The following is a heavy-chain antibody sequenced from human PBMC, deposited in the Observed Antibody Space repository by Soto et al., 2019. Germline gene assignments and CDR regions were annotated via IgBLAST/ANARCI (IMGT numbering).Heavy chain of an antibody. CDR3: ARSYYYGSGSYYGDYYYYGMDV. CDR1: GGTFSSYA. V-gene: IGHV1-69*13. J-gene: IGHJ6*02. Sequence: ASVKVSCKASGGTFSSYAISWVRQAPGQGLEWMGGIIPIFGTANYAQKFQGRVTITADESTSTAYMELSSLRSEDTAVYYCARSYYYGSGSYYGDYYYYGMDVWGQGTTVTVSS. CDR2: IIPIFGTA. D-gene: IGHD3-10*01.